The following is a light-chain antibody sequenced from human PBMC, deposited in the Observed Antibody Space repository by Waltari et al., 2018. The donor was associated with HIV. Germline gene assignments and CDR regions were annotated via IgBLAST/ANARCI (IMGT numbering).Light chain of an antibody. J-gene: IGKJ1*01. Sequence: EVVLTQSPALLSVSSGRRATLSCRASQNVSSDLAWLQQRPGLPPRLLIYGSSVRAPGIPVRFSGSGSDTDFTLTINSLQSEDSALYFCQQYNNWPPWTFGQGSRVEI. CDR2: GSS. CDR1: QNVSSD. V-gene: IGKV3-15*01. CDR3: QQYNNWPPWT.